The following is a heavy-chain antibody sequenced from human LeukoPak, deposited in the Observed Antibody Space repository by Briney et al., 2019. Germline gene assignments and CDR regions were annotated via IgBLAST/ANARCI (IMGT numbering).Heavy chain of an antibody. CDR1: GYTFTNYG. D-gene: IGHD3-22*01. CDR3: ARGSPSRYYYDSSGYYGGYSDY. J-gene: IGHJ4*02. Sequence: ASVKVSCKASGYTFTNYGITWVRQAPGQGLEWMGWISGYNGNTNYAQKLQGRVTMTTDKSTSTAYMELRSLRSDDTAVYYCARGSPSRYYYDSSGYYGGYSDYWGQGTLVTVSS. V-gene: IGHV1-18*01. CDR2: ISGYNGNT.